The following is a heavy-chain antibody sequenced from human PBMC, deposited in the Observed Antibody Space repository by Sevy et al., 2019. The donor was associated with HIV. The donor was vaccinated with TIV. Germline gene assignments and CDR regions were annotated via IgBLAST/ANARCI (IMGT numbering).Heavy chain of an antibody. D-gene: IGHD2-15*01. V-gene: IGHV3-7*01. CDR2: IKEDGSEK. CDR1: GFSFSSFW. J-gene: IGHJ4*02. Sequence: GESLKISCADSGFSFSSFWMSWVRQSPGKGLEWVANIKEDGSEKYYVDSVKGRFTISRDNAKNSLYLQMNSLRAEDTAVYYCAREGQWSHPGDYWGQGTLVTVSS. CDR3: AREGQWSHPGDY.